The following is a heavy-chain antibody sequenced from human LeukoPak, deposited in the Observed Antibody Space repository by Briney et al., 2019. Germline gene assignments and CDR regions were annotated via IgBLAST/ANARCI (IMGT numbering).Heavy chain of an antibody. J-gene: IGHJ4*02. D-gene: IGHD3-10*01. CDR1: GFTFSSYA. CDR3: AKAHVPTMIRAVVFSD. CDR2: ISPSGGVT. Sequence: AGGSLRLSCATSGFTFSSYAMSWVRQAPGKGLEWGSTISPSGGVTFYSDSVRGRFTISRDYSKDTLFLQMNSLRAEDTALYYCAKAHVPTMIRAVVFSDWGQGTLVTVSS. V-gene: IGHV3-23*01.